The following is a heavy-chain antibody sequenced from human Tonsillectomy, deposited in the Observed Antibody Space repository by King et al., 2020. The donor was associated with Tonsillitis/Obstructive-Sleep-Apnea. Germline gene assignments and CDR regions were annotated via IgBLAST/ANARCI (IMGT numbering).Heavy chain of an antibody. J-gene: IGHJ6*03. CDR2: TSDRGDNT. D-gene: IGHD6-19*01. V-gene: IGHV3-23*04. CDR3: AGGPAGADYYYMDV. CDR1: GFTFRSYA. Sequence: VQLVESGGGLVQPGGSLRLSCAASGFTFRSYAMSWVRQAPGKGLEWVSSTSDRGDNTFYADSVKGRFTVSRDNSKNTLFLQMNSLRAEDTALYYCAGGPAGADYYYMDVWGRRTTVTVSS.